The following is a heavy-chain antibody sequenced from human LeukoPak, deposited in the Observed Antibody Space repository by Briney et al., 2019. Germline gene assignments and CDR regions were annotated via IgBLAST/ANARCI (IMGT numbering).Heavy chain of an antibody. D-gene: IGHD2/OR15-2a*01. V-gene: IGHV3-33*01. CDR1: GFTFSSYG. CDR3: AVEYNSSPYAFDI. CDR2: IWYDGSNK. J-gene: IGHJ3*02. Sequence: GGSLRLSCAASGFTFSSYGMHWVRQAPGKGLEWVAVIWYDGSNKYFADSVKGRFTISRDNSKNTLYLQMNSLRVEDTAVYYCAVEYNSSPYAFDIWGQGTKVTVSS.